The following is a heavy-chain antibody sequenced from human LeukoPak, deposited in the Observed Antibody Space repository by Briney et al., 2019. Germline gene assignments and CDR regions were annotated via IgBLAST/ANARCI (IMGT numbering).Heavy chain of an antibody. J-gene: IGHJ4*02. CDR3: ARVLPYDFWSGYYTGTFDY. D-gene: IGHD3-3*01. V-gene: IGHV4-34*01. CDR1: GGSFSGYY. CDR2: INHSGST. Sequence: SETLSLTCAVYGGSFSGYYWSWIRQPPGKGLEWIGEINHSGSTNYNPSLKSRVTISVDTSKNQLSLKLSSVTAADTAVYYCARVLPYDFWSGYYTGTFDYWGQGTLVTVSS.